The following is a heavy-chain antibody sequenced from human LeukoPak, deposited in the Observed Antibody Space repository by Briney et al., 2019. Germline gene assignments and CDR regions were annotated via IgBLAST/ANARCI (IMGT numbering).Heavy chain of an antibody. CDR1: GFTFLSYA. CDR2: ISWNSGSI. Sequence: PGGSLRLSCSASGFTFLSYAMHWVRQAPGKGLEWVSGISWNSGSIGYADSVKGRFTISRDNAKNSLYLQMNSLRAEDTALYYCAKDIRGSWYTVNYFDYWGQGTLVTVSS. CDR3: AKDIRGSWYTVNYFDY. D-gene: IGHD6-13*01. V-gene: IGHV3-9*01. J-gene: IGHJ4*02.